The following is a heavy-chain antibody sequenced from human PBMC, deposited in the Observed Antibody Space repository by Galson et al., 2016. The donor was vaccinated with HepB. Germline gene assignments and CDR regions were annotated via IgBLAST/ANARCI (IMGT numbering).Heavy chain of an antibody. CDR2: IGGGADT. J-gene: IGHJ5*02. CDR1: GFTFSSYA. D-gene: IGHD3-10*01. Sequence: SLRLSCAASGFTFSSYAMSWVRQAPGKGLKWVSSIGGGADTYYADSVKGRFIISRDSSKNTLYLQMNSLRAEDTAIYYCAKHREYYYGSGNFNWFDPWGQGTLVTVSS. V-gene: IGHV3-23*01. CDR3: AKHREYYYGSGNFNWFDP.